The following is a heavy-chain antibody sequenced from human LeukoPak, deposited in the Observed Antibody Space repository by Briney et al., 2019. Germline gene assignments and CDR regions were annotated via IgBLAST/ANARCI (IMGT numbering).Heavy chain of an antibody. CDR3: ARGYFYDSSGLDAYDV. J-gene: IGHJ3*01. V-gene: IGHV5-51*01. CDR1: GYSFTNYW. D-gene: IGHD3-22*01. Sequence: GESLKISCEGSGYSFTNYWIGWVRQMPGKGLEWMGNIYPADSDTRYSPSFQGQVTISADRSISQAYLQWSSLKASDSAMYFCARGYFYDSSGLDAYDVRGQGTMVTVSS. CDR2: IYPADSDT.